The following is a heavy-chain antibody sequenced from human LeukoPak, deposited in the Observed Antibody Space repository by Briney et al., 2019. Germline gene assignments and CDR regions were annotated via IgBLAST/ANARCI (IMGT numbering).Heavy chain of an antibody. D-gene: IGHD5-18*01. V-gene: IGHV3-30*18. CDR3: AKVSTALVYYYFGMDV. Sequence: PGRSLRLSCAASGFTFSIFGMHWVRHAPGKGPEWVATISYDGSKIYYEDSVKGRFTISRDNSKNMFHLQMNSLRPEDTAIYYCAKVSTALVYYYFGMDVWGQGTTVTVSS. J-gene: IGHJ6*02. CDR1: GFTFSIFG. CDR2: ISYDGSKI.